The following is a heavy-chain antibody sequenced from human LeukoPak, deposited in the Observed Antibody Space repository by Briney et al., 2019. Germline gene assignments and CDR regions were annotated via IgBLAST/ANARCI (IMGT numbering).Heavy chain of an antibody. CDR3: ARLYCSSTNCPGFDP. D-gene: IGHD2-2*01. CDR1: GFTFSSSA. J-gene: IGHJ5*02. Sequence: GGSLRLSCAASGFTFSSSAMSWVRQVPGKGLEWVSGISASGGSTSYADSVRGRFTISRDNAKNSLCLQMNSLRAEDTAVYYCARLYCSSTNCPGFDPWGQGTLVTVSS. CDR2: ISASGGST. V-gene: IGHV3-23*01.